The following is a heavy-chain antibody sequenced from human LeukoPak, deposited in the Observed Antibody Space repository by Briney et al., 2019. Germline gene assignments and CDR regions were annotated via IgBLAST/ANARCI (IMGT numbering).Heavy chain of an antibody. Sequence: GGSLRLSCAASGFTFSNYAMTWVRQTPGNGLEWGSAIIGSGYSTYYADSVKGRFTISRDNSENTLYLQMNSMRAEDTAVYYCAKGSSSWYYFDYWGQGTLVTVSS. J-gene: IGHJ4*02. CDR3: AKGSSSWYYFDY. CDR2: IIGSGYST. D-gene: IGHD6-13*01. V-gene: IGHV3-23*01. CDR1: GFTFSNYA.